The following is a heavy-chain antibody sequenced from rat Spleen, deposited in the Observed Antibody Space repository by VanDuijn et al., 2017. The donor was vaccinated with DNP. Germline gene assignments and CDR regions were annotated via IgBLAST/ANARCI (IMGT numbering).Heavy chain of an antibody. V-gene: IGHV5S10*01. CDR3: ASWAPIAPLSTSNY. CDR2: ISTSGGRT. Sequence: EVQLVESGGGLVQPGRSLKLSCAASGFTFSDYNMAWVRQAPKKGLEWVATISTSGGRTYYPDSVKGRFTISRDNAENTVYLQMSSLRSEDTATYYCASWAPIAPLSTSNYWGQGVMVTVSS. J-gene: IGHJ2*01. CDR1: GFTFSDYN. D-gene: IGHD1-2*01.